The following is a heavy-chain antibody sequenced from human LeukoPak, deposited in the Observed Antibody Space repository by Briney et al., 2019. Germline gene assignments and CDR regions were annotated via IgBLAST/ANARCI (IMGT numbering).Heavy chain of an antibody. CDR1: GGSIGSSSYY. J-gene: IGHJ4*02. CDR2: IYYSGST. V-gene: IGHV4-39*07. CDR3: ARVTGYVIEDYFDY. D-gene: IGHD3-22*01. Sequence: SETLSLTCTVSGGSIGSSSYYWGWIRQPPGKGLEWIGSIYYSGSTNYNPSLKSRVTISVDTSKNQFSLKLRSVTAADTAVYYCARVTGYVIEDYFDYWGQGTLVTVSS.